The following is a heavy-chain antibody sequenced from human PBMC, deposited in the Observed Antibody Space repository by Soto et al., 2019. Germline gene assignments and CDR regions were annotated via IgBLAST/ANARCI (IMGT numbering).Heavy chain of an antibody. D-gene: IGHD3-10*01. CDR3: ARGLRFGELFDY. Sequence: QVQLQQWGAGLLKPSETLSLTCAVYGGSFSGYYWSWIRQPPGKGLEWIGEINHSGSTNYNPSLKSRVTISVDTSKTQFSLKLSSVTAADTAVYYCARGLRFGELFDYWGQGTLVTVSS. J-gene: IGHJ4*02. V-gene: IGHV4-34*01. CDR2: INHSGST. CDR1: GGSFSGYY.